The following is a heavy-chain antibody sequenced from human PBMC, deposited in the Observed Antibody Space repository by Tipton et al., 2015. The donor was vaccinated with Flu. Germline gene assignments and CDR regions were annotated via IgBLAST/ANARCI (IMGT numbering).Heavy chain of an antibody. J-gene: IGHJ2*01. CDR1: GGSISSYY. D-gene: IGHD3-3*01. V-gene: IGHV4-59*03. Sequence: LRLSCNVSGGSISSYYWSWIRQPPGKGLEWIGYIFYSGSTNYSPSLKGRVTMSVDTSKNQFSLKVTSVTAADTAVYYCARSGFYPNWYLDLWGRGTLVTVSS. CDR3: ARSGFYPNWYLDL. CDR2: IFYSGST.